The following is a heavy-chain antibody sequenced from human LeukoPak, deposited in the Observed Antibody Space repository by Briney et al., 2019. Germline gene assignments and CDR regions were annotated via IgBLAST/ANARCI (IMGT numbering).Heavy chain of an antibody. CDR1: GYNFLIYG. Sequence: GASVKLSCKASGYNFLIYGFSWVRQAPRQGLEWMGWTSPDDKNTKFAPAFQGRVTLTTDTFTNTAHLELISPTFDHTAVYFCVRDRDPAWYFDLWGRGTQVTASS. J-gene: IGHJ2*01. CDR3: VRDRDPAWYFDL. V-gene: IGHV1-18*04. CDR2: TSPDDKNT.